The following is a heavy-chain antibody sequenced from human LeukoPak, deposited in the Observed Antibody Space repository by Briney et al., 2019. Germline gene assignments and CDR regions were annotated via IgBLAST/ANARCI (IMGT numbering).Heavy chain of an antibody. CDR3: AKASSETKFDW. CDR1: GFTVSSNY. V-gene: IGHV3-66*01. Sequence: GGSLRLSCAASGFTVSSNYMNWVRQAPGKGLEWVSVIYSGSSTYYADSVKGRFTISRDSSKNTLYLQMNSLRAEDTAVYYCAKASSETKFDWWGQGTLVTISS. CDR2: IYSGSST. D-gene: IGHD2-2*01. J-gene: IGHJ4*02.